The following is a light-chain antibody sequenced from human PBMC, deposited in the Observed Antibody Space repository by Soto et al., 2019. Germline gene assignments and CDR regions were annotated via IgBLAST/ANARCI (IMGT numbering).Light chain of an antibody. CDR1: QSVLYSSNNKNY. V-gene: IGKV4-1*01. CDR3: QQYNNWPLT. CDR2: WAS. J-gene: IGKJ4*01. Sequence: DIVMTQSPDSLAVSLGERATINCKSSQSVLYSSNNKNYLAWYQQKPGQPPKLLIYWASTRESGVPDRFSGSGSGTDFTLTISSLQAEDVAVYYCQQYNNWPLTFGGGTNVEIK.